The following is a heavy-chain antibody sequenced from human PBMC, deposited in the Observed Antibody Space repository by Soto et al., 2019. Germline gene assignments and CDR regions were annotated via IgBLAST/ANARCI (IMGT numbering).Heavy chain of an antibody. J-gene: IGHJ6*02. V-gene: IGHV5-10-1*01. CDR3: ASTMSGGINYYYYGMDV. CDR1: GYSFTSYW. Sequence: GESLKISCKGSGYSFTSYWISWVRQMPGKGLEWMGRIDPSDSYTNYSPSFQGHVTISADKSISTAYLQWSSLKASDTAMYYCASTMSGGINYYYYGMDVWGQGTTVTVSS. CDR2: IDPSDSYT. D-gene: IGHD2-15*01.